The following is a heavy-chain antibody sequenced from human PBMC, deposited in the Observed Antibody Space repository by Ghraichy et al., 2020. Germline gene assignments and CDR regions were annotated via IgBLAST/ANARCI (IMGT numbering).Heavy chain of an antibody. Sequence: AGSLKLSCAASGFTFSSYAMSWVRQAPGKGLEWVSAISGSGGSTYYADSVKGRFTISRDNSKNTLYLQMNSLRAEDTAVYYCAKVRAVAGTTLCDYWGQGTLVTVSS. V-gene: IGHV3-23*01. J-gene: IGHJ4*02. D-gene: IGHD6-19*01. CDR2: ISGSGGST. CDR1: GFTFSSYA. CDR3: AKVRAVAGTTLCDY.